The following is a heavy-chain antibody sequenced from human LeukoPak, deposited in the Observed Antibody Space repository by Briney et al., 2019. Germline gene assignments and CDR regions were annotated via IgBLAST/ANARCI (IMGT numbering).Heavy chain of an antibody. Sequence: GGSLRLSCAASGFTFSSYWMSWVRQAPGKGLEGVANIKQDGSEKDYVDSVKGRFTISRDNAKNSLYLQMNSLRAEDTAVYYCARALGWLPENYWGQGTLVTVSS. CDR3: ARALGWLPENY. V-gene: IGHV3-7*01. CDR2: IKQDGSEK. CDR1: GFTFSSYW. J-gene: IGHJ4*02. D-gene: IGHD5-24*01.